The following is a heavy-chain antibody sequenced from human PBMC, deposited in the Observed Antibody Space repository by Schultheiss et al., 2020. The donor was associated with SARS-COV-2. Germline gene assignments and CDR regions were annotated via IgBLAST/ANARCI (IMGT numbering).Heavy chain of an antibody. CDR3: VRDRGYCRTVHDYYEGMDV. V-gene: IGHV1-18*04. CDR2: VSANNGDT. Sequence: ASVKVSCKASGYTFTNYGITWVRQAPGQGLEVIGWVSANNGDTNYAQKFRGRVTLTRDTPTRTAYIEMRSLISDDTAVYYCVRDRGYCRTVHDYYEGMDVWGQGTTVTVSS. CDR1: GYTFTNYG. J-gene: IGHJ6*02. D-gene: IGHD3-22*01.